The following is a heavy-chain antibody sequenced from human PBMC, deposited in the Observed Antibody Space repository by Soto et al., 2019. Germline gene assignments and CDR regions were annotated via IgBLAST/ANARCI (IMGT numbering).Heavy chain of an antibody. V-gene: IGHV3-21*01. CDR3: ARDVSRSGSYPTAFDY. J-gene: IGHJ4*02. CDR2: ISSSSTYT. CDR1: GFTFSSYH. Sequence: VRLSCAASGFTFSSYHMNWVRQAPLKGLEWVSFISSSSTYTYYVDAVKGRFTISRGNAKNSLYLQMNSLRAEDTAVYYCARDVSRSGSYPTAFDYWGQGTLVTVSS. D-gene: IGHD1-26*01.